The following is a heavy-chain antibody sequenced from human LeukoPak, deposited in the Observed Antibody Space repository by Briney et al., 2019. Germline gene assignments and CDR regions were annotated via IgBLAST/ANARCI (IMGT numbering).Heavy chain of an antibody. CDR2: INPNSGGT. Sequence: ASVKVSCKASGYTFTGYYMHWVRQAPGQGLEWMGWINPNSGGTNYAQKFQGRVTMTRDTSIGTAYMELSRLRSDDTAVYYCARGVESWSDYCDYWGQGTLVTVSS. CDR1: GYTFTGYY. V-gene: IGHV1-2*02. J-gene: IGHJ4*02. CDR3: ARGVESWSDYCDY. D-gene: IGHD3-3*01.